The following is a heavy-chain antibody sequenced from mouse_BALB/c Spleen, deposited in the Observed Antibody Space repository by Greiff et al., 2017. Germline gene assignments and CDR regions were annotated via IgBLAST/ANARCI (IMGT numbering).Heavy chain of an antibody. D-gene: IGHD2-1*01. CDR2: INSNGGST. Sequence: EVQLVESGGGLVQPGGSLKLSCAASGFTFSSYGMSWVRQTPDNRLELVATINSNGGSTYYPDSVKGRFTITRDNAKNTLYLQMSSLKSEDTAMYYCARDQNMVTAWGYYYAMDYWGQGTSVTVSS. CDR1: GFTFSSYG. CDR3: ARDQNMVTAWGYYYAMDY. J-gene: IGHJ4*01. V-gene: IGHV5-6-3*01.